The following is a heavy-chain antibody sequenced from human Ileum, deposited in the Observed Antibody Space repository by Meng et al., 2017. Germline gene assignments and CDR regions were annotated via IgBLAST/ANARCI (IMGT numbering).Heavy chain of an antibody. CDR1: GAPVNFGLYV. V-gene: IGHV4-61*01. Sequence: QVGWQGSGPDLVRPSKTLSLSCPVSGAPVNFGLYVWSWYRQSPGKTLEWIGHTYYTGLTNYNPSLKSRVAISLDASKNQFSLKLNSVSAADSAVYFCARTYNTPFFDSWGQGTLVTVSS. CDR2: TYYTGLT. CDR3: ARTYNTPFFDS. J-gene: IGHJ4*02. D-gene: IGHD1-14*01.